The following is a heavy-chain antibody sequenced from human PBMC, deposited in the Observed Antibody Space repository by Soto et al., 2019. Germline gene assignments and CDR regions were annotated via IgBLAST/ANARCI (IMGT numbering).Heavy chain of an antibody. J-gene: IGHJ6*02. CDR2: IYPYDSDT. Sequence: PGESLKISCKASGYDFTRYWIAWVRQMPGKGLEWMGIIYPYDSDTRYSPSFQGQVTMSVDKSITTAYLQWSSLKASDTAIYYCARRPSEFYAMDVWGRGTTVTVSS. CDR1: GYDFTRYW. CDR3: ARRPSEFYAMDV. D-gene: IGHD1-26*01. V-gene: IGHV5-51*01.